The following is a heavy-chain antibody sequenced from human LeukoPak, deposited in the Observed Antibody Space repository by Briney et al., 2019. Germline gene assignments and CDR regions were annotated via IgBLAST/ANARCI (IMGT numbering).Heavy chain of an antibody. CDR2: ISGSSGYT. Sequence: PGGSLRLSCAASGFXFSDYYMSWVRQAPGKGLEWVSYISGSSGYTKYADSVKGRFTISRDNAKNSLYLQVNSLRAEDTAVYYCARGTGTTAYFDYWGQGTLVTVSS. D-gene: IGHD1-1*01. V-gene: IGHV3-11*06. CDR3: ARGTGTTAYFDY. CDR1: GFXFSDYY. J-gene: IGHJ4*02.